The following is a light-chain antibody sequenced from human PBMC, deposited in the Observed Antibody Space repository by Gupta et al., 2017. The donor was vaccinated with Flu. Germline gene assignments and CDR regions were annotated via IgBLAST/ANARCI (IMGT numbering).Light chain of an antibody. V-gene: IGLV1-47*01. Sequence: QSVLTQPPSTPVPPGQRVTFSCSGGNSNIGINHVYWYHQLPGAAPKLIIYKSNQRPSGVPDRFSGSKSGTSASLAIXGXRSEDEXEYYCATWHESTSAVVFGGGTKLTVL. CDR2: KSN. CDR3: ATWHESTSAVV. J-gene: IGLJ2*01. CDR1: NSNIGINH.